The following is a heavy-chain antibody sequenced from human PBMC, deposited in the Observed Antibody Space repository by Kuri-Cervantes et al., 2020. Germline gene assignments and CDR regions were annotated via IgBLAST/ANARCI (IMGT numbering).Heavy chain of an antibody. Sequence: ASVKVSCKVSGYTLTELSMHWVRQAPGKGLEWMGGFDPEDSETTYAQKFQGRVTMTEDTSTDTAYMELSSLRSEDTAVYYCARDRCGGDCYSGVVDYWGQGTLVTVSS. V-gene: IGHV1-24*01. D-gene: IGHD2-21*02. J-gene: IGHJ4*02. CDR1: GYTLTELS. CDR2: FDPEDSET. CDR3: ARDRCGGDCYSGVVDY.